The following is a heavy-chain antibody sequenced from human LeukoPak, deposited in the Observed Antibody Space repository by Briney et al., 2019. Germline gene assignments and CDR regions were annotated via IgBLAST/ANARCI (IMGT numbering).Heavy chain of an antibody. D-gene: IGHD4-23*01. CDR1: GGSISSYY. V-gene: IGHV4-59*08. CDR2: IYYSGST. J-gene: IGHJ4*02. CDR3: ARRQVTEYLFDY. Sequence: SETLSLTCTVSGGSISSYYWSWIRQPPGKGLEWIGYIYYSGSTNYNPSLKSRVTISVDTSKNQFSLKLSSVTAADTAVYYCARRQVTEYLFDYWGQGTLVTVSS.